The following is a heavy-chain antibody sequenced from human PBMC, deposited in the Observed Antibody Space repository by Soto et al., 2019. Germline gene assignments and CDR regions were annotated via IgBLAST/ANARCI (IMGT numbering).Heavy chain of an antibody. Sequence: SETLSLTCAVSGGSISSSSYYWGWVRQPPGKGLEWIGSVYHRGSPYYNPSLKSPVTVFVDTSKNQFSLKLSSVTAADTAVYYCARHAVVPTIGTSWFDSWGQGTLVTVSS. CDR1: GGSISSSSYY. CDR2: VYHRGSP. CDR3: ARHAVVPTIGTSWFDS. J-gene: IGHJ5*01. V-gene: IGHV4-39*01. D-gene: IGHD5-12*01.